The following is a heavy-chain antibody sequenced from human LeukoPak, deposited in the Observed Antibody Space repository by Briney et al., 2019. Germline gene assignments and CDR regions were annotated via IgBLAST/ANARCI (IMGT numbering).Heavy chain of an antibody. CDR2: IRYDGSNK. J-gene: IGHJ3*02. CDR3: ARSRVGYCSSTSCGNAFDI. D-gene: IGHD2-2*01. Sequence: GGSLRLSCAASGFTFSSYGMHWVRQAPGKGLEWVAFIRYDGSNKYYADSVKGRFTISRDNSKNTLYLQMNSLRAEDTAVYYCARSRVGYCSSTSCGNAFDIWGQGTMVTVSS. V-gene: IGHV3-30*02. CDR1: GFTFSSYG.